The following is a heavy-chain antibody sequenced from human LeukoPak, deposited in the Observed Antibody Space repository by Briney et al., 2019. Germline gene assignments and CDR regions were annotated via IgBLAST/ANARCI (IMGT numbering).Heavy chain of an antibody. Sequence: PSATLSLTCTVSGGSISSSSYYWGWIRQPPGKGLEWIGSIYYSGSTYYNPSLKSRVTISVDTSKNQFSLKLSSVTAADTAVYYCAREAGLINWFDPWGQGTLVTVSS. CDR3: AREAGLINWFDP. J-gene: IGHJ5*02. CDR1: GGSISSSSYY. D-gene: IGHD3-22*01. V-gene: IGHV4-39*07. CDR2: IYYSGST.